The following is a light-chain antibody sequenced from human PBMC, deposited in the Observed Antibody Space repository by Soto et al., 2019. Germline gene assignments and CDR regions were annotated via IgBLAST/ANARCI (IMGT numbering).Light chain of an antibody. Sequence: EVVMTQSPATLSVSPGERVTLSCRASQSINAHLAWYQQKPGQAPRLLIHGASTRAPGIPARFSGSGFGNAFILNIRSLQSEDFAVYYCQQYNTWLWTFGQGTKVEIQ. CDR1: QSINAH. V-gene: IGKV3-15*01. J-gene: IGKJ1*01. CDR3: QQYNTWLWT. CDR2: GAS.